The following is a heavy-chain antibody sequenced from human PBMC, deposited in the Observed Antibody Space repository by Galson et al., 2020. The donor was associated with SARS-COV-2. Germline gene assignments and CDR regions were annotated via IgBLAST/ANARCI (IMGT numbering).Heavy chain of an antibody. Sequence: GGSVRLSCAASGFTYSSYSMNWVRQAPGKGLEWVSYISSSSSTIYYADSVKGRFTISRDNAKNSLYLQMNSLRAEDTAVYYCARSYVKAAAGAIGFYGMDVWGQGTTVTVSS. CDR3: ARSYVKAAAGAIGFYGMDV. V-gene: IGHV3-48*01. CDR1: GFTYSSYS. D-gene: IGHD6-13*01. J-gene: IGHJ6*02. CDR2: ISSSSSTI.